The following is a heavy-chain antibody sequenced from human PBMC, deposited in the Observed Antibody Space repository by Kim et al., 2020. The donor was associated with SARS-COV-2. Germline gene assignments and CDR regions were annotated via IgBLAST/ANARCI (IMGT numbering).Heavy chain of an antibody. CDR2: INGDGSGA. J-gene: IGHJ6*02. CDR3: ARGLYCAMDV. Sequence: GGSLRLSCAVSGSTFSTYSMHWVRQAQGKGLVCVSRINGDGSGATHADSVQGRFTISRDNAKNTLYLQMNSLRAEDTAVYYCARGLYCAMDVWGQGTTVTVSS. CDR1: GSTFSTYS. V-gene: IGHV3-74*01.